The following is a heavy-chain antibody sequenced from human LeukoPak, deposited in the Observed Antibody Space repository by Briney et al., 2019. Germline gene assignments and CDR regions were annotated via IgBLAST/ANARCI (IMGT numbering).Heavy chain of an antibody. D-gene: IGHD2-15*01. CDR3: AKAPVTTCRGAFCYPFDY. CDR2: VSGSGAST. V-gene: IGHV3-23*01. Sequence: GGSLRLSCTASGFDFTNYGMSWVRQAPGKGLEWVSSVSGSGASTNYADSVKGRFTISRDSSKNTLFLQMNRLRPEDAAVYYCAKAPVTTCRGAFCYPFDYWGQGILVTVSS. CDR1: GFDFTNYG. J-gene: IGHJ4*02.